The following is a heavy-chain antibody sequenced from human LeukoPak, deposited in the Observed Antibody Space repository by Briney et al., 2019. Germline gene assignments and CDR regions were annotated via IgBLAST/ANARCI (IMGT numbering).Heavy chain of an antibody. J-gene: IGHJ3*02. CDR3: ARGEWGDAFDI. D-gene: IGHD1-26*01. CDR2: INHSGST. V-gene: IGHV4-34*01. CDR1: GGSFSGYY. Sequence: SETLSLTCAVYGGSFSGYYWSWIRQPPGKGLEWIGEINHSGSTNYNPSLKSRVTISVDTSKNQFSLKLSSVTAADTAVYYCARGEWGDAFDIWGQGTMVTVSS.